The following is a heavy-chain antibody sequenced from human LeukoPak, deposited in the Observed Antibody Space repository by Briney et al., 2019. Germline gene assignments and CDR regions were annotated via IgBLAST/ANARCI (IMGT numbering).Heavy chain of an antibody. CDR3: ARDYYDSSGYDY. CDR2: IWYDGSNK. Sequence: PGGSLRLSCAASGFTFSSYGMHWVRQAPGKGLEWVAVIWYDGSNKYYADSVKGRFTISTDNSTNTLYLQMNSLRAEDTAVYYCARDYYDSSGYDYWGQGTLST. CDR1: GFTFSSYG. D-gene: IGHD3-22*01. V-gene: IGHV3-33*01. J-gene: IGHJ4*02.